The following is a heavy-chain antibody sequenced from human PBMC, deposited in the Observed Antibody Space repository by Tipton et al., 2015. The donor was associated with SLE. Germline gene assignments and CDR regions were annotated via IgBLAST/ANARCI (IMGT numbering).Heavy chain of an antibody. CDR3: AKDVYATTSQGAFEI. V-gene: IGHV3-30*02. CDR1: GFTFNTCG. CDR2: IRSDGNNK. J-gene: IGHJ3*02. Sequence: SLRLSCATSGFTFNTCGMHWVRQAPGKGLEWLASIRSDGNNKYYADSVKGRFTISRDNAKNSLHLQMNNLRVEDTALYYCAKDVYATTSQGAFEIWGQGTMVTVSS. D-gene: IGHD2-2*01.